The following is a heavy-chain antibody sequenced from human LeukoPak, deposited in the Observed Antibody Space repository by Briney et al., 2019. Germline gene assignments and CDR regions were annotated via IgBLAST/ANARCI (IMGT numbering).Heavy chain of an antibody. Sequence: GGSLRLSCAASGFTFSSYSMNWVRQAPGKGLEWVSSISSSSSYIYYADSVKGRFTISRDNAKNSLYLQMNSLRAEDTAVYYCASLEAREYQPNYGMDVWGQGTTVTVSS. J-gene: IGHJ6*02. V-gene: IGHV3-21*01. CDR3: ASLEAREYQPNYGMDV. CDR2: ISSSSSYI. CDR1: GFTFSSYS. D-gene: IGHD2-2*01.